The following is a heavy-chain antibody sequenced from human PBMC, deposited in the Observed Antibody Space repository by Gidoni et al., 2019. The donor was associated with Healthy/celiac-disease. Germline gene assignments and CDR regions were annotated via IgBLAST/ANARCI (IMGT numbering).Heavy chain of an antibody. J-gene: IGHJ4*02. CDR3: ARESYGDPGY. Sequence: VQLQESGPGPVKPSETLSLTCAVSGYSISSGYYWGWIRQPPGKGLEWIGSIYHSGSTDYNPSLKSRVTISVDTSKNQFSLKLSSVTAADTAVYYCARESYGDPGYWGQGTLVTVSS. CDR2: IYHSGST. V-gene: IGHV4-38-2*01. D-gene: IGHD4-17*01. CDR1: GYSISSGYY.